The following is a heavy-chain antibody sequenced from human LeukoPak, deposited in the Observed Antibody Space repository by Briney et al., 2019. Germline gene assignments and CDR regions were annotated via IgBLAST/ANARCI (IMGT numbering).Heavy chain of an antibody. CDR1: GGSISSSSYY. Sequence: SETLSLTCTVSGGSISSSSYYWGWIRQPPGKGLEWIGSIYYSGSTYYNPSLKSRVTISVDTSKNQFSLKLSSVTAADTAVYYCARDSEYFDWLLTPQERQYYYYGMDVWGQGTTVTVSS. V-gene: IGHV4-39*07. J-gene: IGHJ6*02. CDR3: ARDSEYFDWLLTPQERQYYYYGMDV. CDR2: IYYSGST. D-gene: IGHD3-9*01.